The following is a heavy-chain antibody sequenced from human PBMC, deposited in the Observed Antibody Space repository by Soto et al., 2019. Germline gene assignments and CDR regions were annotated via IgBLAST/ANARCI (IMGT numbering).Heavy chain of an antibody. V-gene: IGHV1-69*13. CDR2: IIPIFGTA. D-gene: IGHD2-15*01. Sequence: SVKVSCKASGGTFSSYAISWVRQAPGQGLEWMGGIIPIFGTANYAQKFQGRVTITADESTSTAYMELSSLRSEDTAVYYCARAQDPLGGGGGMTQFDYLGQGTLVTVSS. J-gene: IGHJ4*02. CDR3: ARAQDPLGGGGGMTQFDY. CDR1: GGTFSSYA.